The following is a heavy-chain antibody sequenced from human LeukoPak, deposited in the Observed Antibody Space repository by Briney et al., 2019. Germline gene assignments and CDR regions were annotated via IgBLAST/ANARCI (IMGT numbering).Heavy chain of an antibody. CDR1: GGSFSGYY. J-gene: IGHJ4*02. D-gene: IGHD1-26*01. V-gene: IGHV4-59*01. CDR2: IYYSGST. Sequence: SETLSLTFAVYGGSFSGYYWSWIRQPPGKGLEWIGYIYYSGSTNYNPSLKSRVTISVDTSKNQFSLKLSSVTAADTAVYYCARRSELPGPIDYWGQGTLVTVSS. CDR3: ARRSELPGPIDY.